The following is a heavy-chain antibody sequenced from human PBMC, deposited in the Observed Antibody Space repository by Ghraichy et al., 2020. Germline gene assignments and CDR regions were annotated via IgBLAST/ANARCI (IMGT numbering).Heavy chain of an antibody. Sequence: ESLNISCAVYNGSFSGYYWSWIRQSPGKGLEWIGEIDQSGDTYYAPSLRGRVTLSVDTSKSQFSLKVTSLTAADTAVYYCARVKWRGDPFPYYGMDIWGQGTAVTVSS. J-gene: IGHJ6*02. CDR2: IDQSGDT. CDR1: NGSFSGYY. CDR3: ARVKWRGDPFPYYGMDI. V-gene: IGHV4-34*01. D-gene: IGHD3-16*01.